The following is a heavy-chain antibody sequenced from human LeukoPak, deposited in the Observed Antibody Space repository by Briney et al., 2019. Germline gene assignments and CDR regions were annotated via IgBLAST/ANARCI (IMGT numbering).Heavy chain of an antibody. D-gene: IGHD3-10*01. V-gene: IGHV3-20*04. CDR1: VFTFDDYG. CDR2: INWNGGST. Sequence: PGGALRLSRAACVFTFDDYGMSWVRQAPGKGLECVSGINWNGGSTGYADSVKGRFTISRDNTKNSLYLQMNSLSAEDTALYYCARDNYYAFDYWGQGTLVTVSS. J-gene: IGHJ4*02. CDR3: ARDNYYAFDY.